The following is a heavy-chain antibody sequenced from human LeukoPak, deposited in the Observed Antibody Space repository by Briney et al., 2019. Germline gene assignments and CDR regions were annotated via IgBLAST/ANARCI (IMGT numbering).Heavy chain of an antibody. CDR3: ARPSYDILTGYFYYFDY. CDR2: IYYSRST. Sequence: SETLSLTCTVSGGSISSSSYYWGWMRQPPGKGVEWIGSIYYSRSTYYNPSLKSRVTISVDTSKNQFFLKLSSVTAADTAVYYCARPSYDILTGYFYYFDYWGQGTLVTVSS. J-gene: IGHJ4*02. V-gene: IGHV4-39*01. D-gene: IGHD3-9*01. CDR1: GGSISSSSYY.